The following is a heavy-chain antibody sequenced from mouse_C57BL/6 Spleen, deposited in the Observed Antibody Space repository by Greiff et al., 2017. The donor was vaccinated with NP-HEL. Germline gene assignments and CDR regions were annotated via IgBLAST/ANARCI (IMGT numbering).Heavy chain of an antibody. CDR1: GYTFTSYG. V-gene: IGHV1-81*01. Sequence: QVHVKQSGAELARPGASVKLSCKASGYTFTSYGISWVKQRTGQGLEWIGEIYPRSGNTYYNEKFKGKATLTADKSSSTAYMELRSLTSEDSAVYFCARGIDGYYGAYWGQGTLGTVSA. CDR3: ARGIDGYYGAY. J-gene: IGHJ3*01. CDR2: IYPRSGNT. D-gene: IGHD2-3*01.